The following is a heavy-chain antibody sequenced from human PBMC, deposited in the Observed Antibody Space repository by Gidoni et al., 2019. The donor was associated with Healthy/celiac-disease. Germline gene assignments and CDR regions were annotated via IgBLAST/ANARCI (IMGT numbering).Heavy chain of an antibody. CDR2: IKQDGSEK. V-gene: IGHV3-7*01. Sequence: EVQLVESGGGLVQPGGSLRLPCAASGFTFSSYWMSWVRQAPGKDLEWVANIKQDGSEKYYVDSVKGRFTISGDNAKNSLYLQMNSLRAEDTAVYYCARGKPYCSGGSCYFDYWGQGTLVTVSS. CDR1: GFTFSSYW. J-gene: IGHJ4*02. D-gene: IGHD2-15*01. CDR3: ARGKPYCSGGSCYFDY.